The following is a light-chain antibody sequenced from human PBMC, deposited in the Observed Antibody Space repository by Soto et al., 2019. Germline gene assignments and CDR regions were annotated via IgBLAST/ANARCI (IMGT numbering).Light chain of an antibody. V-gene: IGLV2-14*01. CDR2: EVS. Sequence: QSVLTQPASVSGSPGQSITISCTGTSSDVGGYNYVSWYQQHPGKAPKLMIYEVSNRPSGVSNRFSGSKSGNTASLTISGLQAEDEADYYCSSYTSSSTLYYVFGTGTKVHRP. CDR1: SSDVGGYNY. J-gene: IGLJ1*01. CDR3: SSYTSSSTLYYV.